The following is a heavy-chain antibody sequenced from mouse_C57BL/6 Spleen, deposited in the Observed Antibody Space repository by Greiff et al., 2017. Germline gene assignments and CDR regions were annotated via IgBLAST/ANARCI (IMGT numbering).Heavy chain of an antibody. CDR1: GFSLTSSG. Sequence: VKLMESGPGLVAPSQSLSITCTVSGFSLTSSGVDWVRQSPGKGLEWLGVIWGVGSTNYNSALKSRLSISKDNSKSQVFLKMNSLQTDDTAMYYCASDPGYAMDYWGQGTSVTVSS. V-gene: IGHV2-6*01. J-gene: IGHJ4*01. CDR3: ASDPGYAMDY. CDR2: IWGVGST.